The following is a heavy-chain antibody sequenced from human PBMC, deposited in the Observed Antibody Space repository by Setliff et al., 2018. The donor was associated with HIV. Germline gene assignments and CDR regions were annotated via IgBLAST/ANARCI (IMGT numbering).Heavy chain of an antibody. CDR1: GFIFGDFG. CDR2: IRSKGYGGTR. J-gene: IGHJ3*02. V-gene: IGHV3-49*04. Sequence: PGGSLRLSCKASGFIFGDFGMSWVRQAPGKGLEWVAFIRSKGYGGTREYAASVKGRFTISRDDYKSIAYLQMNNLKTDDTAIYYCTRYPGIVKIPAVSSDIWGQGTMVTVSS. D-gene: IGHD6-13*01. CDR3: TRYPGIVKIPAVSSDI.